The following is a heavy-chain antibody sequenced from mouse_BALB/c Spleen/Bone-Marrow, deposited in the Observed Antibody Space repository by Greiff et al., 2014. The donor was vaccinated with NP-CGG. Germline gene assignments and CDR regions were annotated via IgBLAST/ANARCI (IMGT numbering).Heavy chain of an antibody. J-gene: IGHJ4*01. Sequence: QVQLQQSGAELVKPGASVKLSCKASGYTFTSYWMHWVKQRPGQGLEWIGEINPSNGRTNYNEKFKSKATLTLDKSSSTAYMQLSSLTSEDSAVYYCPREESLGDAMDYWGQGTSVTVSS. CDR1: GYTFTSYW. D-gene: IGHD4-1*01. CDR3: PREESLGDAMDY. CDR2: INPSNGRT. V-gene: IGHV1S81*02.